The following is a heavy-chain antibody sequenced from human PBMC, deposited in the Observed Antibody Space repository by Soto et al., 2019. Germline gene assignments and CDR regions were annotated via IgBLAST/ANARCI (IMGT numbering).Heavy chain of an antibody. CDR1: GATISSGGFY. V-gene: IGHV4-31*03. CDR2: IYYTGRT. J-gene: IGHJ6*02. D-gene: IGHD3-22*01. Sequence: QVQLQESGPGLVEASQTLSLTCTVSGATISSGGFYWSWIRQRPGKGLEWIGHIYYTGRTYYNPSLNSRVTISVDMSRNQFSLKLRSVTAADTAKYCCARDDSFYGAPRYGMNVWGQGTTVTVSS. CDR3: ARDDSFYGAPRYGMNV.